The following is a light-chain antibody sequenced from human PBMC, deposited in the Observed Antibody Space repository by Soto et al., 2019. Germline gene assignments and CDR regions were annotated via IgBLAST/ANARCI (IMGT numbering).Light chain of an antibody. V-gene: IGLV2-11*01. J-gene: IGLJ2*01. CDR1: SSDVGGYNY. CDR3: CSYAGSYVV. Sequence: QSVLTQPRSVSGSPGQSVTISCTGTSSDVGGYNYVSWYQQHPGKAPKLMIYDVSKRPSGVPDRFSGSKSVNTASLTISGLQAEDEADYSCCSYAGSYVVFGGGTKLTVL. CDR2: DVS.